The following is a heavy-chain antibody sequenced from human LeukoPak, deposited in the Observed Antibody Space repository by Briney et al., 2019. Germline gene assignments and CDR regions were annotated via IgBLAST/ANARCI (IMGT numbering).Heavy chain of an antibody. CDR1: GGTFISYA. CDR3: ARQQRDDAFDI. V-gene: IGHV1-69*04. Sequence: GSSVKVSCKASGGTFISYAISWVRQAPGQGLEWMGRIIPILGIANYAQKFQGRVTITADKSTSTAYMELSSLRSEDTAVYYCARQQRDDAFDIWGQGTMVTVSS. CDR2: IIPILGIA. D-gene: IGHD6-25*01. J-gene: IGHJ3*02.